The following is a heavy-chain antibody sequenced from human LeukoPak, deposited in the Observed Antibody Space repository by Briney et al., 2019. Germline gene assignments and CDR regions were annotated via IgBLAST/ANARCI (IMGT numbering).Heavy chain of an antibody. J-gene: IGHJ3*02. V-gene: IGHV1-18*01. D-gene: IGHD6-13*01. CDR2: ISAYNGNT. CDR1: GYTFTNYG. Sequence: ASVKVSCKTSGYTFTNYGISWVRQAPGLGLEWMGWISAYNGNTNYAQKVQGRVTMTTDTSTSTAYMELRSLRFDDTTVYYCARDQSVRLLQTSSTYFKHVFAIWGQGSMVTVSS. CDR3: ARDQSVRLLQTSSTYFKHVFAI.